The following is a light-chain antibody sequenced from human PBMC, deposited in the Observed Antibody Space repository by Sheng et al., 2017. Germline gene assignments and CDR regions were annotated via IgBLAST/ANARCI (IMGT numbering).Light chain of an antibody. CDR1: QSISTW. CDR2: KAS. Sequence: DIQMTQSPSTLSASVGDEVTITCRASQSISTWLAWFQQKPGKAPKLLIFKASSLETGVPPRFSGSGSGTEFTLTISSLQPDDFATYYCQQYRSYSFGQGTKLEIK. J-gene: IGKJ2*01. V-gene: IGKV1-5*03. CDR3: QQYRSYS.